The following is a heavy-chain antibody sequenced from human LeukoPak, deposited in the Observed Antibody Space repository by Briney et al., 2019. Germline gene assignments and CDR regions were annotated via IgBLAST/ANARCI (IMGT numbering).Heavy chain of an antibody. Sequence: PSETLSLTCTVSGGSISSYYWSWIRQPPGKGLEWIGYIYYSGSTNYNPSLKSRVTILVDTSKNQVSLKLSPVTAADTAVYYCARGPDSSGYHFDYWGQGTPVTVSS. CDR2: IYYSGST. CDR3: ARGPDSSGYHFDY. V-gene: IGHV4-59*01. J-gene: IGHJ4*02. D-gene: IGHD3-22*01. CDR1: GGSISSYY.